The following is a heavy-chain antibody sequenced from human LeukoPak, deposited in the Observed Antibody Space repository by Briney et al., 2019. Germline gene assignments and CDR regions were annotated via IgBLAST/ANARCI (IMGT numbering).Heavy chain of an antibody. V-gene: IGHV4-4*07. Sequence: PSETLSLTCTVSRGSISTYYWSWIRQPAGKGLEWIGRIYNSGSTKYNPSLKSRVIMSVDTSKNQFSLRLSSVTAADTAVYYCARDGLLDVLMVYAGWLDPWGQGTLVTVSS. CDR3: ARDGLLDVLMVYAGWLDP. CDR1: RGSISTYY. CDR2: IYNSGST. D-gene: IGHD2-8*01. J-gene: IGHJ5*02.